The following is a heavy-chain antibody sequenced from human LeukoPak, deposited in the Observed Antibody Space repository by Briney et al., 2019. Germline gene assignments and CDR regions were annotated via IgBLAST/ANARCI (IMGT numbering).Heavy chain of an antibody. J-gene: IGHJ4*02. Sequence: PGGSLRLSCAASGFTVSSAWMNWVRQTPETGLEWVGLIKSKSDGGTIDYAAPVKGRFTISRDDLRNTLYQQMNSLITEDTAVYYCTTERSGSFPYWGQGALVIVSS. CDR2: IKSKSDGGTI. D-gene: IGHD1-26*01. V-gene: IGHV3-15*01. CDR1: GFTVSSAW. CDR3: TTERSGSFPY.